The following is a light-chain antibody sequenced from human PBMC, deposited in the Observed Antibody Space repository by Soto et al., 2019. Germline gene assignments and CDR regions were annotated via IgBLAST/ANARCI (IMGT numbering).Light chain of an antibody. CDR1: SSDVGGYNY. V-gene: IGLV2-14*01. J-gene: IGLJ2*01. CDR2: DVS. CDR3: SRYTSSSPVV. Sequence: QSVLTQPASVSGSPGQSITISCTGTSSDVGGYNYVSWYQQHPGKDPKLMIYDVSNRPSGVSNRFSGSKSGNTASLTISGPQAEDEDDYYCSRYTSSSPVVFGGGTKLTV.